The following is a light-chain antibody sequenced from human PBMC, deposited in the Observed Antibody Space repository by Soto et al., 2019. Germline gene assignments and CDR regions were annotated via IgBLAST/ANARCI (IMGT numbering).Light chain of an antibody. V-gene: IGKV3-15*01. Sequence: EIGMTQSPATLSVSPGERATLSCRASQSVSSNLAWYQQKPGQAPRLLIYGASTRATGIPARFSGSGSGTEFTLTISSLQSEDFAVYYCQQYNNWTPTFGQGTKVDIK. CDR2: GAS. CDR1: QSVSSN. CDR3: QQYNNWTPT. J-gene: IGKJ1*01.